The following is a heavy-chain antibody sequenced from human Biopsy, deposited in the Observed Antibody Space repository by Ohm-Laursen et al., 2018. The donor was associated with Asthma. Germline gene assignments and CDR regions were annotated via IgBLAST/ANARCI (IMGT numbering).Heavy chain of an antibody. Sequence: PGTPSLTCAVSGDSISSNSWWTWVRQSPGRGLEWIGEIYYSGSTNYHPSLKGRVTISVAKSKNQFSLRLTSVTAADTAVYYCARAIGTGDWYFDVWGRGTLVTVSS. CDR1: GDSISSNSW. J-gene: IGHJ2*01. CDR2: IYYSGST. D-gene: IGHD1-1*01. V-gene: IGHV4-4*03. CDR3: ARAIGTGDWYFDV.